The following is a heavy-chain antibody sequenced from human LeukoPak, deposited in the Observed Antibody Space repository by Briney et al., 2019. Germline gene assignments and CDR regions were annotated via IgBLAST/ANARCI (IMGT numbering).Heavy chain of an antibody. D-gene: IGHD3-10*01. V-gene: IGHV4-59*01. CDR1: GGSISSYY. CDR2: IYYSGST. Sequence: SETLSLTCTVSGGSISSYYWSWIRQPPGKGLEWIGYIYYSGSTNFNPSLKSRVTISVDTSKNQFSLKLSSVTAADTAVYYCARGDRYYGSGSYYHWGQGTLVTVSS. CDR3: ARGDRYYGSGSYYH. J-gene: IGHJ4*02.